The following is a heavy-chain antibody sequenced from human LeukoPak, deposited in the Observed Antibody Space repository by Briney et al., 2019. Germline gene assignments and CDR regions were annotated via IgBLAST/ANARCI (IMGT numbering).Heavy chain of an antibody. D-gene: IGHD5-12*01. CDR2: IIPIFGTA. V-gene: IGHV1-69*13. J-gene: IGHJ4*02. Sequence: SVTVSCKASGGTFSSYDISWVRQAPGQGLEWMGGIIPIFGTANYAQKFQGRVTITADESTSTAYMELSSLRSEDTAVYYCARGPSGYHNTGGQGTLVTVSS. CDR3: ARGPSGYHNT. CDR1: GGTFSSYD.